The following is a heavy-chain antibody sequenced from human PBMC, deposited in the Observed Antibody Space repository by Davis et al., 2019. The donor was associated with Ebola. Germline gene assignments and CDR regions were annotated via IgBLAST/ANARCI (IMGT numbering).Heavy chain of an antibody. J-gene: IGHJ4*02. D-gene: IGHD3-22*01. CDR3: ARDYYSSGYYYGFDY. CDR1: GFTFSTYG. Sequence: GGSLRLSCAASGFTFSTYGMHWVRQAPGKGLEWVSFIRYDGSNKYYGDSVKGRFTISRDNSKNTLFLQMNSLRSDDTAVYYCARDYYSSGYYYGFDYWGQGTLVTVSS. V-gene: IGHV3-30*02. CDR2: IRYDGSNK.